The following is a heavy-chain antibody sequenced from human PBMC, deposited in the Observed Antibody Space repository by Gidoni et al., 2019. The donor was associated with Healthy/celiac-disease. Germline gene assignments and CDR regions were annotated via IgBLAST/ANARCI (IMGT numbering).Heavy chain of an antibody. Sequence: QVQLVESGGGGVQPGRSLRLSCAASGFTFSSYGMHWVRQAPGKGLEWVAVISYDGSNKYYADSVKGRFTISRDNSKNTLYLQMNSLRAEDTAVYYCAKDRYSSSWYYFDYWGQGTLVTVSS. J-gene: IGHJ4*02. CDR2: ISYDGSNK. CDR3: AKDRYSSSWYYFDY. CDR1: GFTFSSYG. D-gene: IGHD6-13*01. V-gene: IGHV3-30*18.